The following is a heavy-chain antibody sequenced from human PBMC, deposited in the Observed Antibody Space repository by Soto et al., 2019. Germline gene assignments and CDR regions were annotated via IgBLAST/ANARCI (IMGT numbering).Heavy chain of an antibody. D-gene: IGHD2-2*02. V-gene: IGHV3-21*01. CDR3: ARDRQDCSSTSCYTDGTNWFDP. Sequence: ESGGGLVKPGGSLRLSCAASGFTFSSYSMNWVRQAPGKGLEWVSSISSSSSYIYYADSVKGRFTISRDNAKNSLYLQMNSLRAEDTAVYYCARDRQDCSSTSCYTDGTNWFDPWGQGTLVTVSS. J-gene: IGHJ5*02. CDR1: GFTFSSYS. CDR2: ISSSSSYI.